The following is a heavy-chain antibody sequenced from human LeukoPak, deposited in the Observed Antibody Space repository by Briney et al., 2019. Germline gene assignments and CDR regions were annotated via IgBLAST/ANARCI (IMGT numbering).Heavy chain of an antibody. V-gene: IGHV3-30*03. J-gene: IGHJ4*02. CDR1: GFTFSSYG. CDR2: ISYDGSNK. CDR3: ATEGSFDY. Sequence: GGSLRLSCAASGFTFSSYGMHWVRQAPGKGLEWVAVISYDGSNKYYADSVKGRFTISRDNSKHTLYLQMNSLRAEDAAVYYCATEGSFDYWGQGTLVTVSS.